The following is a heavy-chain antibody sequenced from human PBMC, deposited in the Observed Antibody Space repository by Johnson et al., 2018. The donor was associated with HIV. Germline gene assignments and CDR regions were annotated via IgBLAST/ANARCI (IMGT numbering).Heavy chain of an antibody. CDR2: ISYDGSNK. CDR3: ARDWGAFDI. D-gene: IGHD3-16*01. Sequence: QVQLVESGGGVVQPGRSLRLSCAASGFTFSSYAMHWVRQAPGKGLEWVAVISYDGSNKYYADSVKGRFTISRDNSKNTLYLQMNSMRADDTAVYYCARDWGAFDIWGQGTMVTVSS. CDR1: GFTFSSYA. V-gene: IGHV3-30*04. J-gene: IGHJ3*02.